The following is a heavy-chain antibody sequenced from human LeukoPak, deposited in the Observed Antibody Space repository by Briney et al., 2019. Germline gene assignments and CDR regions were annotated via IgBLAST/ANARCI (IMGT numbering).Heavy chain of an antibody. Sequence: SQTLSLTCTVSGGSLSSGDYYWSWVRQAPGKGLEWIGYIYYSGSTYYNPSLKSRVTISVDTSKNQSSLKLSSVTAADPAVYYCARTPPRYRLFDPWGQGTLVTVPS. V-gene: IGHV4-30-4*01. CDR3: ARTPPRYRLFDP. J-gene: IGHJ5*02. CDR2: IYYSGST. D-gene: IGHD1-1*01. CDR1: GGSLSSGDYY.